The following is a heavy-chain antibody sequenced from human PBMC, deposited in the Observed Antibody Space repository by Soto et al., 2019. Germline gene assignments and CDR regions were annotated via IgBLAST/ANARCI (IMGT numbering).Heavy chain of an antibody. CDR3: ARGAYSSSWYLSYYYYGMDV. D-gene: IGHD6-13*01. CDR1: GYGFSSSW. CDR2: IYPGDSET. V-gene: IGHV5-51*01. Sequence: GESLKISCKASGYGFSSSWIAWVRQSPGKGLEWMGIIYPGDSETRYSPSFRGQVTISADKSISTAYLQWSSLKASDTAMYYCARGAYSSSWYLSYYYYGMDVWGQGTTVTVPS. J-gene: IGHJ6*02.